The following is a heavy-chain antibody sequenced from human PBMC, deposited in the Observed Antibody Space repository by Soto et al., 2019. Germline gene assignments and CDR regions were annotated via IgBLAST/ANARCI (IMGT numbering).Heavy chain of an antibody. Sequence: PSETLSLTCTVSGGSISSYYWSWIRQPPGKGLEWIGYIYYSGSTNYNPSLKSRVTISVDTSKNQFSLKLSSVTAADTAVYYCARHVPSGSYPFDYWGQGTLVTVSS. CDR2: IYYSGST. CDR3: ARHVPSGSYPFDY. J-gene: IGHJ4*02. CDR1: GGSISSYY. D-gene: IGHD3-10*01. V-gene: IGHV4-59*08.